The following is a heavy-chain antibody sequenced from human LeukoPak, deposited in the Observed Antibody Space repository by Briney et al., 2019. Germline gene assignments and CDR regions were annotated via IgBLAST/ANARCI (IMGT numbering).Heavy chain of an antibody. D-gene: IGHD4-17*01. V-gene: IGHV3-23*01. CDR3: AKTTVTSSYSYYYYMDV. CDR1: GFTFSSYA. CDR2: ISGSGGST. Sequence: GGSLRLSYAASGFTFSSYAMSWVRQAPGKGLEWVSAISGSGGSTYYADSVKGRFTISRDNSKNTLYLQMNSLRAEDTAVYYCAKTTVTSSYSYYYYMDVWGKGTTVTVSS. J-gene: IGHJ6*03.